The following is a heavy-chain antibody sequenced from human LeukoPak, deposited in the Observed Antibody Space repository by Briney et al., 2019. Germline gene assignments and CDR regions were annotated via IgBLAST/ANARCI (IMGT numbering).Heavy chain of an antibody. CDR2: IYYSGST. D-gene: IGHD3-22*01. CDR1: GGSISSYY. Sequence: SETLSLTCTVSGGSISSYYWSWIWQPPGKGLEWIGYIYYSGSTNYNPSLKSRVTISVDTSKNQFSLKLSSVTAADTAVYYCARHYYDSSGYYADYWGQGTLVTVSS. V-gene: IGHV4-59*08. J-gene: IGHJ4*02. CDR3: ARHYYDSSGYYADY.